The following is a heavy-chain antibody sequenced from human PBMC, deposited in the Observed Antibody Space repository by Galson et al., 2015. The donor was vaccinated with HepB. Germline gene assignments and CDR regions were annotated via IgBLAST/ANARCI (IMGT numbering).Heavy chain of an antibody. D-gene: IGHD3-3*01. V-gene: IGHV3-30-3*01. CDR1: GFSFSSYA. Sequence: SLRLSCAASGFSFSSYAMHWVRQAPGKGLEWVAVISYDGSNKYYADSVKGRFTISRDNSKNTLYLQMNSLRAEDTAVYYCARDQSYYDFWSGPDAFDIWGQGTMVTVSS. CDR2: ISYDGSNK. CDR3: ARDQSYYDFWSGPDAFDI. J-gene: IGHJ3*02.